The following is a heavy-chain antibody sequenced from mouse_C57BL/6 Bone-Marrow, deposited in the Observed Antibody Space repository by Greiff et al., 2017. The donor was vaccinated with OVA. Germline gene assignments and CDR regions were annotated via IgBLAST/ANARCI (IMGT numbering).Heavy chain of an antibody. CDR1: GFSLTSYG. Sequence: VQGVESGPGLVQPSQSLSITCTVSGFSLTSYGVHWVRQSPGKGLEWLGVIWSGGSTDYNAAFISRLSISKDNSKSQVFFKMNSLQADDTAIYYCASFYSGYGVYVMDYWGQGTSVTVSS. J-gene: IGHJ4*01. D-gene: IGHD1-1*01. CDR3: ASFYSGYGVYVMDY. CDR2: IWSGGST. V-gene: IGHV2-2*01.